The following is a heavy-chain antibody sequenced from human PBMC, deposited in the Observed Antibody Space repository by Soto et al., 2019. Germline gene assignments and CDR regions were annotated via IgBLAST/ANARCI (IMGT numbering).Heavy chain of an antibody. CDR3: ARFFCWCSNWYYYMYF. CDR1: GFILSDCA. Sequence: GGSLRLSCATSGFILSDCAMNWVRQAPGKGLEWVSYISSSSSVIDYADSVKGRFTVSRDNARNSLYLQMNSLRAEDTAVYYCARFFCWCSNWYYYMYFWGKGSTVT. V-gene: IGHV3-48*01. D-gene: IGHD7-27*01. CDR2: ISSSSSVI. J-gene: IGHJ6*03.